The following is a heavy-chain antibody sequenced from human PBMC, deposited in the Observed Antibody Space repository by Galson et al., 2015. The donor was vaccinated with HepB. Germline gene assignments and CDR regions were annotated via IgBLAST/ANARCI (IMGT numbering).Heavy chain of an antibody. V-gene: IGHV3-23*01. D-gene: IGHD3-16*01. CDR2: ISGSGSST. J-gene: IGHJ6*03. Sequence: SLRLSCAASGFTFSSNAMSWVRQAPGKGLEWVSAISGSGSSTYYADSVKGRFTISRDNSKNTLYLQMNSLRAEDTAVYYCAKEGDHYYYYYMDVWGKGTTVTVSS. CDR3: AKEGDHYYYYYMDV. CDR1: GFTFSSNA.